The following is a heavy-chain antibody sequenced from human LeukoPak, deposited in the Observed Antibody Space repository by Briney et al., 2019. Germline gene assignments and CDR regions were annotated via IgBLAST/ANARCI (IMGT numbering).Heavy chain of an antibody. CDR1: GGSISSYY. Sequence: SETLSLTCTVSGGSISSYYWSWIRQPPGKGLEWIGYIYYSGSTNYNPSLKSRVTISVDTSKNQFSPKLSSVTAADTAVYYCARSAYGDLKLNFDYWGQGTLVTVSS. CDR3: ARSAYGDLKLNFDY. V-gene: IGHV4-59*01. CDR2: IYYSGST. D-gene: IGHD4-17*01. J-gene: IGHJ4*02.